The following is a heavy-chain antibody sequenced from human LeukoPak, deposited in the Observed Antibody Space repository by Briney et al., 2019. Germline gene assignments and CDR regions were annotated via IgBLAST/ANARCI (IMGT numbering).Heavy chain of an antibody. Sequence: GGSLRLSCAASGFTFSTYGMHWVRQAPGKGLEWVAVISHDGSNAFYADSAKGRFTISRVNSKNTLDLQMNSLRAEGTAVYYCAKDRYTSGTFYPYFDYWGQGTLVTVSS. D-gene: IGHD3-10*01. J-gene: IGHJ4*02. CDR1: GFTFSTYG. CDR3: AKDRYTSGTFYPYFDY. V-gene: IGHV3-30*18. CDR2: ISHDGSNA.